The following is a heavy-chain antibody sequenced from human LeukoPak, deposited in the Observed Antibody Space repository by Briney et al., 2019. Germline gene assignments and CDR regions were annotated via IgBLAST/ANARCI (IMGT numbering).Heavy chain of an antibody. CDR2: TYYRSKWYN. CDR1: GDSVSSNSAA. Sequence: SQTLSLTCAISGDSVSSNSAAWNWIRQSPSRGLEGLGKTYYRSKWYNDYAVSVKSRITINPDTSKNQFSLQLNSVTPEDTAVYYCAREKHCSGGSCYDAFDIWGQGTMVTVSS. J-gene: IGHJ3*02. D-gene: IGHD2-15*01. V-gene: IGHV6-1*01. CDR3: AREKHCSGGSCYDAFDI.